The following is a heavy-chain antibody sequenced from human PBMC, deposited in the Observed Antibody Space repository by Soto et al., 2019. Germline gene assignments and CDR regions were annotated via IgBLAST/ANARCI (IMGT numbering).Heavy chain of an antibody. CDR3: AKGNFIEFGS. V-gene: IGHV1-2*02. CDR2: MNTDTGGA. D-gene: IGHD3-16*01. J-gene: IGHJ4*02. CDR1: GYTFIAHY. Sequence: GQLVQSGAGVKNPGASVKFSCKASGYTFIAHYMHWVRQAPGQGLEWMGWMNTDTGGAIYAQEFEGRVTMTRDTSINTAYMELSSLNSEETAIYFCAKGNFIEFGSWGQGAPVTVSS.